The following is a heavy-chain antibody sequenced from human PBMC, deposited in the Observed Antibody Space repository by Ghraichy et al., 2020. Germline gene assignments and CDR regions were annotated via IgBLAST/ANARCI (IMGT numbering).Heavy chain of an antibody. CDR2: ISWDGGST. J-gene: IGHJ4*02. CDR3: AKSSIVATTLEYYFDY. Sequence: GGSLRLSCAASGFTFDDYTMHWVRQAPGKGLEWVSLISWDGGSTYYADSVKGRFTISRDNSKNSLYLQMNSLRTEDTALYYCAKSSIVATTLEYYFDYWGQGTLVTVSS. V-gene: IGHV3-43*01. CDR1: GFTFDDYT. D-gene: IGHD5-12*01.